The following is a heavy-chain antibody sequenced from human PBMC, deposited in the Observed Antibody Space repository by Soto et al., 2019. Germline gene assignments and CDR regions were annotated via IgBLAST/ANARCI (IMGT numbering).Heavy chain of an antibody. D-gene: IGHD6-13*01. CDR3: ARLSASSSWYNYYYYGMDV. J-gene: IGHJ6*02. CDR1: GYTFTGYD. CDR2: INPNSGGT. V-gene: IGHV1-2*04. Sequence: ASVKVSCKASGYTFTGYDMHWVRQAPGQGLEWMGWINPNSGGTDYAQKFQGWVTMTRDTSISTAYMELSRLRSDDTAVYYCARLSASSSWYNYYYYGMDVWGQGTTVTVSS.